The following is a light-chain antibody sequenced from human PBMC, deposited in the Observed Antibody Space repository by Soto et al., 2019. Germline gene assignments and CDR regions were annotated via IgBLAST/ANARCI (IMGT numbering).Light chain of an antibody. CDR2: TTS. CDR3: QQANGYPLT. J-gene: IGKJ4*01. V-gene: IGKV1-9*01. Sequence: DLQLTQSPSSLSASVGDRVTITCRASQGISSNVAWYQLKPGKAPNLVIYTTSNLQSGVPSRFSGNGSETEFTLTISSLQPEDSATYYCQQANGYPLTFGGGTKVEIK. CDR1: QGISSN.